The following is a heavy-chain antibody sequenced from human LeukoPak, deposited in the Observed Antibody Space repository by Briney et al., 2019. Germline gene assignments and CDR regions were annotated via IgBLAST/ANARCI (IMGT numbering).Heavy chain of an antibody. CDR2: IKQDGSQT. Sequence: GGSLRLSCEASGFTFSTYWMSWVRQAPGKGMEWVANIKQDGSQTYHADSVKGRLTISRDNAKNSLYLQMNSLRAEDTAVYYCAELGITMIGGVWSKGTTITISS. CDR1: GFTFSTYW. J-gene: IGHJ6*04. CDR3: AELGITMIGGV. V-gene: IGHV3-7*01. D-gene: IGHD3-10*02.